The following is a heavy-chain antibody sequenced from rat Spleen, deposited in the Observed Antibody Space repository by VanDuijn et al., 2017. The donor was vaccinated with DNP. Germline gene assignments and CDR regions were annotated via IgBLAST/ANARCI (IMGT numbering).Heavy chain of an antibody. D-gene: IGHD1-4*01. CDR1: EFTFNTHW. J-gene: IGHJ2*01. CDR2: ISSSDGGT. V-gene: IGHV5-31*01. CDR3: ARHVLPLRVWDY. Sequence: EVRLEESGGDLVQPGGSLKLSCVVSEFTFNTHWMTWFRQVPGKGLEWVASISSSDGGTYYPDSVKGRFTLSRDNAQNTLYLHMNSLRSEDTATYYCARHVLPLRVWDYWGQGVMVTVSS.